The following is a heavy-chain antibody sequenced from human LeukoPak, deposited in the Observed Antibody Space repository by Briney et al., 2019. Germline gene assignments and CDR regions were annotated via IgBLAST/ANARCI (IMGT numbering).Heavy chain of an antibody. CDR1: GFTPKYYA. J-gene: IGHJ4*02. CDR2: ISGGGDAT. D-gene: IGHD1-26*01. Sequence: GGSLRLSCVASGFTPKYYALNWVRQAPGKGLEWVSGISGGGDATDYADSVKGRFTISRDNSKNTLYLQMNSLRAEDTAVYYCARGGIVGATDYWGQGTLVTVPS. V-gene: IGHV3-23*01. CDR3: ARGGIVGATDY.